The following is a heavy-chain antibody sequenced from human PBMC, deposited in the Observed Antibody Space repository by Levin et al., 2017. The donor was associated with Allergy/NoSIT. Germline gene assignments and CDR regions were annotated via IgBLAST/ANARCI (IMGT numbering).Heavy chain of an antibody. CDR3: ARYLVLPGGPDAFDI. Sequence: SETLSLTCTVSGGSISPYYWSWIRQTPGRGLEWIGYISYSGSTNYNPSLRSPVTMSVDTSKNQFSLKLRSLTAADSAVYFCARYLVLPGGPDAFDIWGQGTMVPVSS. D-gene: IGHD3-16*01. CDR2: ISYSGST. V-gene: IGHV4-59*01. CDR1: GGSISPYY. J-gene: IGHJ3*02.